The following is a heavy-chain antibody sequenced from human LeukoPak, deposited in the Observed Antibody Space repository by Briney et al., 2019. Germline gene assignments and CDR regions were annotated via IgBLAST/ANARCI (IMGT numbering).Heavy chain of an antibody. CDR3: ATAGNYRFDY. CDR2: IYPDGSTI. Sequence: SLRLSCAPSRFTSSNDCTHWVPQTPQERLVWVLRIYPDGSTINYADSVKGRFTISRDNAKHTLYLQMNSLRAEETAVYYCATAGNYRFDYWGEGTLVTVSS. V-gene: IGHV3-74*01. J-gene: IGHJ4*02. D-gene: IGHD1-7*01. CDR1: RFTSSNDC.